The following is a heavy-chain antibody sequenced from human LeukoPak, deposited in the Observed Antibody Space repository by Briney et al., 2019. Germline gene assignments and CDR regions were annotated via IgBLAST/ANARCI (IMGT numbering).Heavy chain of an antibody. CDR2: ISAGGGST. D-gene: IGHD6-13*01. V-gene: IGHV3-23*01. CDR3: ARELAAAGKTGTDY. Sequence: GGSLRLSCAASGFTFSSYAMTWVRQAPGKGLEWVSAISAGGGSTYYADSVKGRFTISRDNSKNTLYLQMNSLRAEDTAVYYCARELAAAGKTGTDYWGQGTLVTVSS. CDR1: GFTFSSYA. J-gene: IGHJ4*02.